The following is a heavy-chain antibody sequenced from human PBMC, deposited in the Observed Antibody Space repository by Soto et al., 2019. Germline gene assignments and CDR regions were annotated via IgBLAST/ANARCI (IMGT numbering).Heavy chain of an antibody. CDR1: GFIVSNYA. D-gene: IGHD2-21*01. J-gene: IGHJ4*02. CDR3: AEVPLRPYYVDY. CDR2: ISGSSGST. Sequence: EVQLLDSGGGLVQTGWSLTLSCAASGFIVSNYAMHWVLKAPGKGLEWVSIISGSSGSTYYADSVKGRFIISTDNSKNVVYLQMNSLRAEDNALYYCAEVPLRPYYVDYCGPGPPVAVSS. V-gene: IGHV3-23*01.